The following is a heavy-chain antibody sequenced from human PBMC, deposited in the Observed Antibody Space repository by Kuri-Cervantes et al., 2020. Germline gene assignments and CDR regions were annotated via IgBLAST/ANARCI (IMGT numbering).Heavy chain of an antibody. Sequence: SETLSLTCTVSGYSISSGYYWGWIRQPPGKGLEWIGSIYHSGSTNYNPSLKSRVTISVDTSKNQFSLKLCSVTAADTAVYYCARARGLRLFDYWGQGTLFTVSS. J-gene: IGHJ4*02. D-gene: IGHD5-12*01. CDR3: ARARGLRLFDY. CDR1: GYSISSGYY. V-gene: IGHV4-38-2*02. CDR2: IYHSGST.